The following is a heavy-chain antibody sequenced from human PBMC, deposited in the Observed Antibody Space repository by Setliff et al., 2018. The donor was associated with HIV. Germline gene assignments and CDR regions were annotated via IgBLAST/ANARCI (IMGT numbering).Heavy chain of an antibody. CDR2: IDHGGSI. D-gene: IGHD3-22*01. CDR1: GGSISSSSYS. CDR3: ARDPYDKSGGRERHFDL. J-gene: IGHJ2*01. Sequence: SETLSLTCTVSGGSISSSSYSWNWIRQPPGKGLEWIGEIDHGGSIKYNPSLKSRITISVDTAKNHFSLNLTSVTAADTAIYYCARDPYDKSGGRERHFDLWGRGTLVTVSS. V-gene: IGHV4-39*02.